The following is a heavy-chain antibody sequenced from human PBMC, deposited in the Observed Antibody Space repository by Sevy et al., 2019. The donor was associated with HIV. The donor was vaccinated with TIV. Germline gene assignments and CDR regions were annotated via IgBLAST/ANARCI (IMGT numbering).Heavy chain of an antibody. CDR3: AKDRDFWRAACYFDY. D-gene: IGHD3-3*01. CDR1: GFTFSTYA. J-gene: IGHJ4*02. CDR2: ISGSGGSST. V-gene: IGHV3-23*01. Sequence: GGSLRLSCAVSGFTFSTYAMSWVRQAPGKGLEWVSAISGSGGSSTYYADSVKGRFTISRDNSKNTLYLQMNSLRADDTAVYYCAKDRDFWRAACYFDYWGQGTLVTVSS.